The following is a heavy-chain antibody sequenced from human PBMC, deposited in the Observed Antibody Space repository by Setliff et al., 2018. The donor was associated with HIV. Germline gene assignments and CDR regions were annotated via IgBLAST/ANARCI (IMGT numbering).Heavy chain of an antibody. V-gene: IGHV1-2*04. CDR1: GYTFTGYC. CDR2: INPNSGGT. Sequence: GASVKVSCKASGYTFTGYCMHWVRQAPGQGLEWMGWINPNSGGTNYAQKFQGWVTMTRDTSICTAYMELSRLRSDDTAVYYCARETIVATFQSHPAGAFDIWGQGTMVTVSS. CDR3: ARETIVATFQSHPAGAFDI. D-gene: IGHD5-12*01. J-gene: IGHJ3*02.